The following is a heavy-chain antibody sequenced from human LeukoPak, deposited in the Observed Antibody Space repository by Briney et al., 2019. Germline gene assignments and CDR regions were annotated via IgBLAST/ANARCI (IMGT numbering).Heavy chain of an antibody. CDR2: ISGSGGST. D-gene: IGHD3-9*01. CDR3: AKVSGYDILTGYSPLYYYYYMDV. V-gene: IGHV3-23*01. Sequence: GGSLRLSCAASGFTLSSYAMSWVRQAPGKGLEWVSAISGSGGSTYYADSVKGRFTISRDNSKNTLYLQMNSLRAEDTAVYYCAKVSGYDILTGYSPLYYYYYMDVWGKGTTVTVSS. CDR1: GFTLSSYA. J-gene: IGHJ6*03.